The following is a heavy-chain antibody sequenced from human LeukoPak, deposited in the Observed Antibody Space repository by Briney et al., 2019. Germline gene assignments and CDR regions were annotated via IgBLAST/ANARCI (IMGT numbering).Heavy chain of an antibody. J-gene: IGHJ4*02. CDR3: ARDSGYYGSGSYYHDY. D-gene: IGHD3-10*01. CDR1: GFTFSSYS. V-gene: IGHV3-21*01. Sequence: PGGSLRLSCAASGFTFSSYSMNWVRQAPGKGLEWVSSISSSSSYIYYADSVKGRFTISRDNAKNSLYLQMNSLRAEDTAVYYCARDSGYYGSGSYYHDYWGQGTLVTVSS. CDR2: ISSSSSYI.